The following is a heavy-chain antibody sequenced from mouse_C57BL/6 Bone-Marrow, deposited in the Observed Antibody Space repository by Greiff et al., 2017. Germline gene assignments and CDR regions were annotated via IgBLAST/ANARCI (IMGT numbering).Heavy chain of an antibody. D-gene: IGHD2-4*01. J-gene: IGHJ1*03. CDR2: ISYSGST. V-gene: IGHV3-8*01. Sequence: EVMLVESGPGLAKPSQTLSLTCSATGYSITSDYWNWIRKFPGNKLEYMGYISYSGSTYYNPSLKSRISITRDTSKNQYYLQLNSMTTEDTATDDCARDDEYDGYFDVWGTGTTVTVSS. CDR1: GYSITSDY. CDR3: ARDDEYDGYFDV.